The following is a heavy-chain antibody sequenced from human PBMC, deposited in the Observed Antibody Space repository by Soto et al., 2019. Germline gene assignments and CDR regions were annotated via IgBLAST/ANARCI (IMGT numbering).Heavy chain of an antibody. CDR3: ATNLSLLPAAQRGLAAAGTGENH. Sequence: QVLLVQSGAEVQKPGSSVKVSCKTSGVSFSTSAINWVRQAPGQVLEWMGGSIPIFHTAHYAQKFQCRVTITADESMSPAYMELSSLTSEDTAVYYCATNLSLLPAAQRGLAAAGTGENHLGQGTLVTVAS. D-gene: IGHD6-13*01. V-gene: IGHV1-69*01. CDR2: SIPIFHTA. CDR1: GVSFSTSA. J-gene: IGHJ5*02.